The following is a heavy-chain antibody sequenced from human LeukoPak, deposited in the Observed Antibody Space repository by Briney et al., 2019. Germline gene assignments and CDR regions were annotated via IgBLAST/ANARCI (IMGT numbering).Heavy chain of an antibody. CDR1: GFTFSTYV. Sequence: GGSLRLSCAASGFTFSTYVMHGVRQAPGKVLEWVAVISYGGGNKYYADSVKGRFSISRDDSKNTLYLQMNSLRDEDTAVYYCAKAHRSGMYYFDYWGQGTLVTVSS. CDR3: AKAHRSGMYYFDY. D-gene: IGHD3-3*01. J-gene: IGHJ4*02. CDR2: ISYGGGNK. V-gene: IGHV3-30*18.